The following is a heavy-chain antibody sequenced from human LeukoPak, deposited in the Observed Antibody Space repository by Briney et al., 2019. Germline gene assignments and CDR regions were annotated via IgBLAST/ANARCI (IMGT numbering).Heavy chain of an antibody. CDR1: GYTFTGYY. CDR2: MHPNRGDT. V-gene: IGHV1-2*02. J-gene: IGHJ4*02. D-gene: IGHD3-3*01. Sequence: ASVKVSCKASGYTFTGYYIHWVRQAPGQGLEWMTWMHPNRGDTNYAQKFQGRVTMTTDTSTSTAYMELRSLRSDDTAVYYCARSTFGVVIIDYWGQGTLVTVSS. CDR3: ARSTFGVVIIDY.